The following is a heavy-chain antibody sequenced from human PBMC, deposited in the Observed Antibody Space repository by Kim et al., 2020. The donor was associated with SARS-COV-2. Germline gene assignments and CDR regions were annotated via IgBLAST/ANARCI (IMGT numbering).Heavy chain of an antibody. V-gene: IGHV3-23*01. D-gene: IGHD3-10*01. CDR3: AKPVEGLWFGELPYY. Sequence: GGSLRLSCAASGFTFSSYAMSWDRQAPGKGLEWVSAISGSGGSTYYADSVKGRFTISRDNSKNTLYLQMNSLRAEDTAVYYCAKPVEGLWFGELPYYWGQGTLVTVSS. CDR2: ISGSGGST. CDR1: GFTFSSYA. J-gene: IGHJ4*02.